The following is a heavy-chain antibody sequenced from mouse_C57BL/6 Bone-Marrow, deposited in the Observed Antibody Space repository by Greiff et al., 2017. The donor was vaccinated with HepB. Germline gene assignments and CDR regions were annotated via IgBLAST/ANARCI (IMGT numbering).Heavy chain of an antibody. J-gene: IGHJ2*01. Sequence: VQLQQSGPELVRPGVSVKISCKGSGYTFTSYWMHWVKQRPGQGLEWIGAIYPGNSDTSYNQKFKGKAKLTAVTSASTAYMELSSLTNEDSAVYYCTRYPYFDYWGQGTTLTVSS. CDR1: GYTFTSYW. CDR3: TRYPYFDY. CDR2: IYPGNSDT. V-gene: IGHV1-5*01.